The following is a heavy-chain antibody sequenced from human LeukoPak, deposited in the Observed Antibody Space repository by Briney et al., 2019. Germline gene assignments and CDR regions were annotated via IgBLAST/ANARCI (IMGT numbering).Heavy chain of an antibody. CDR2: IIPIFGTA. CDR1: GGTFSSYA. J-gene: IGHJ5*02. CDR3: AREKGPQYDYVWGSYRPNWFDP. D-gene: IGHD3-16*02. Sequence: AASVKVSCKASGGTFSSYAISWVRQAPGQGLEWMGGIIPIFGTANYAQKFQGRVTITTDESTSTAYMELSSLGSEDTAVYYCAREKGPQYDYVWGSYRPNWFDPWGQGTLVIFSS. V-gene: IGHV1-69*05.